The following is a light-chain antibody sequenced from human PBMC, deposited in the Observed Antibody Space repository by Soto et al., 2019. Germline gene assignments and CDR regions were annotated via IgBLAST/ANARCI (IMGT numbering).Light chain of an antibody. CDR3: QQGRKLGE. CDR1: QSVSSY. CDR2: DAS. V-gene: IGKV3-11*01. Sequence: DSQSVSSYLAWYQQKPGQAPRLLIYDASNRATGIPARFSGSGCGNEFSLSVSGIEAEEFLVYFWQQGRKLGEFGQGTKVDIK. J-gene: IGKJ1*01.